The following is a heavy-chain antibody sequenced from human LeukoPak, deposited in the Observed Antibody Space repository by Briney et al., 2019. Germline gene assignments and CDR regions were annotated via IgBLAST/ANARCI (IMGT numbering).Heavy chain of an antibody. Sequence: PGRSLRLSCTASGFTFGTYGMHWVRQAPGKGLEWVAVISYDGNNKYYADSMKGRFTISRDNSKNTLYLQMSSLRAEDTAVYYCAKDMRTTSWYGIDYWGQGTLVTVSS. CDR3: AKDMRTTSWYGIDY. D-gene: IGHD6-13*01. CDR1: GFTFGTYG. V-gene: IGHV3-30*18. CDR2: ISYDGNNK. J-gene: IGHJ4*02.